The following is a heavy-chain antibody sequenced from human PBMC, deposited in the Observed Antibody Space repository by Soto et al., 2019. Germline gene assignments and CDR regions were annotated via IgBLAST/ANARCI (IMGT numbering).Heavy chain of an antibody. CDR3: ARGITVLGPPSDCDA. J-gene: IGHJ5*02. V-gene: IGHV1-69*02. CDR2: IIPVLAIT. Sequence: QVQMVQSGAEVKKPGSSVKVSCKASGGTFSSDFIRWVRQAPGQGLEWMGRIIPVLAITNSAQKFQGRLTITADKPTHTAYLELSSLRSEVTAVYYCARGITVLGPPSDCDAWGQGTLVTVSS. CDR1: GGTFSSDF. D-gene: IGHD3-16*01.